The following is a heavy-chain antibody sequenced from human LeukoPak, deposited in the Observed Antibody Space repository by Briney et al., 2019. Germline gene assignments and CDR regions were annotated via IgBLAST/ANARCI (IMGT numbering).Heavy chain of an antibody. CDR1: GASITSCY. D-gene: IGHD1-26*01. V-gene: IGHV4-4*07. CDR3: VRDGANWEEPNDAFDT. J-gene: IGHJ3*02. Sequence: SETLSLTCAVSGASITSCYWSWVRQSAGKGLEWIGRLYTTGTTNYNPSLKSRVTMSGDSSKNQFSLTLTSVTTADTAVYYCVRDGANWEEPNDAFDTWGQGTLLTVSS. CDR2: LYTTGTT.